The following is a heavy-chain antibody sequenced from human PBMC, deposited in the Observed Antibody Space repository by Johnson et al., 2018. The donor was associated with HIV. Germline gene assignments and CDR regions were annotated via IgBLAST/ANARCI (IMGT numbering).Heavy chain of an antibody. J-gene: IGHJ3*02. CDR2: ISSSGSTI. Sequence: QEQLVESGGGLVKPGGSLRLSCAASGFTFSDYYMSWFRQAPGKGLEWVSYISSSGSTIYYADSVKGRFTISRDNAKNSLYLQMNSLRAEDTAVYYGARRIVGAIVDAFDMWGQATMVTVSS. CDR3: ARRIVGAIVDAFDM. V-gene: IGHV3-11*04. D-gene: IGHD1-26*01. CDR1: GFTFSDYY.